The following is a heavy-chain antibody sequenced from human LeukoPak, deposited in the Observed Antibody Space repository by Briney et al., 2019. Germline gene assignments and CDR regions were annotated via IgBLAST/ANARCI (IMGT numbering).Heavy chain of an antibody. CDR2: ISLAGRA. Sequence: SETLSLTCGVSGGSITTTNYWSWVRQPPGGGLEWIGEISLAGRARYNPSLQSRVHISIDESKNHLYLNLASVTAADTAVYYCSRESGPFCPFGHWGQGTLVAVTS. D-gene: IGHD1-26*01. CDR1: GGSITTTNY. V-gene: IGHV4-4*02. CDR3: SRESGPFCPFGH. J-gene: IGHJ4*02.